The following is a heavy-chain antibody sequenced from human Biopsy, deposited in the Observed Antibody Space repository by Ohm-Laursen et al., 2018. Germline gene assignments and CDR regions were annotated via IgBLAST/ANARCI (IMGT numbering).Heavy chain of an antibody. J-gene: IGHJ3*01. Sequence: SLRLSCAASGFNFSIYGMHWVRQAPGKGLEWVAVTSYDGNKKYFADSVKGRFTISRDNSKSTLYPQMNSLRAEDTAVYYCANSIVPIYYDVTGEGAFDVWGQGTMVTVSS. CDR3: ANSIVPIYYDVTGEGAFDV. V-gene: IGHV3-30*18. CDR2: TSYDGNKK. D-gene: IGHD3-16*01. CDR1: GFNFSIYG.